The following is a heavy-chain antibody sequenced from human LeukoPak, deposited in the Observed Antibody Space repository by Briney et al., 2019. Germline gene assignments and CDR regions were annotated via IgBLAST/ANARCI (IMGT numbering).Heavy chain of an antibody. D-gene: IGHD6-19*01. Sequence: GRSLRLSCAASGFTFSSYGMHWVRQAPGKGLEWVAVIWYDGSNKYYADSVKGRFTISRDNSKNTLYLQMNSLRAEDTAVYYCAKEEWLVLSRYGMDVWGQGTTVTVSS. CDR1: GFTFSSYG. CDR3: AKEEWLVLSRYGMDV. CDR2: IWYDGSNK. J-gene: IGHJ6*02. V-gene: IGHV3-33*06.